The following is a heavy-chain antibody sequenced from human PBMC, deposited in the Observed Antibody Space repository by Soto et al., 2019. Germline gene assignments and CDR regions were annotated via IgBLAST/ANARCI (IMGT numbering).Heavy chain of an antibody. CDR1: GFTFSSYW. Sequence: PGGSLRLSCAASGFTFSSYWMHWVRQAPGKGLVWVSRINSDGSSTSYADSVKGRFTISRDNAKNTLYLQMNSLRDEDTAVYYCAREGTRGGFLNWFDPWGQGTLVTVSS. V-gene: IGHV3-74*01. J-gene: IGHJ5*02. CDR3: AREGTRGGFLNWFDP. CDR2: INSDGSST. D-gene: IGHD3-10*01.